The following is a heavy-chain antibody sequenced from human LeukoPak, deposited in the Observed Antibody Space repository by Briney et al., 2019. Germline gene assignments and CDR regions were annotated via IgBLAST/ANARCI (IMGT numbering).Heavy chain of an antibody. V-gene: IGHV1-69*04. D-gene: IGHD6-13*01. CDR2: IIPILGIA. J-gene: IGHJ4*02. Sequence: SVKVSCKASGGTLSSYAISWVRQAPGQGLEWMGRIIPILGIANYAQKFQGRVTITADKSTSTAYMELSSLRSEDTAVYYCARGRYSSSWYYFDYWGQGTLVTVSS. CDR1: GGTLSSYA. CDR3: ARGRYSSSWYYFDY.